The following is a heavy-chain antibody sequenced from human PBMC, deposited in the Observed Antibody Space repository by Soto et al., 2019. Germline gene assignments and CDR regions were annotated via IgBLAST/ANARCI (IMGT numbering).Heavy chain of an antibody. CDR1: GGSISSDDYY. J-gene: IGHJ4*02. CDR3: AREGSSSPEYFDF. CDR2: IYYTGRT. D-gene: IGHD2-15*01. V-gene: IGHV4-30-4*01. Sequence: KTSETLSLTCSVSGGSISSDDYYWTWIRQPPGEGLEWIGYIYYTGRTSSTPSLESRVTISIDTSKNQFSLKLSSVSAADTAVYYCAREGSSSPEYFDFWGPGTLVTVSS.